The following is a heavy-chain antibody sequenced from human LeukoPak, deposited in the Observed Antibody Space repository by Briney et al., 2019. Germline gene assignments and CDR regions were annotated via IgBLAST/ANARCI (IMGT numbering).Heavy chain of an antibody. Sequence: KPSETLSLTCTVSGGSISSYYWSWIRQPPGKGLEWIGYIYYSGRTNYNPSLKSRVTISVDTSKNQFSLKLSSVTAADTAVYYCARGRGYSYGYDYYYGMDVWGQGTTVTVSS. CDR2: IYYSGRT. D-gene: IGHD5-18*01. V-gene: IGHV4-59*01. CDR1: GGSISSYY. CDR3: ARGRGYSYGYDYYYGMDV. J-gene: IGHJ6*02.